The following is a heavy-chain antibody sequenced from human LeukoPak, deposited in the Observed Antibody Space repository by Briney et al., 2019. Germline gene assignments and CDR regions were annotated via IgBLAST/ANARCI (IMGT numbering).Heavy chain of an antibody. Sequence: GGSLRLSCAASGFTVSSNYMSWVRQAPGKGLEWVSVIYAGDTIYYADSVKGRFTISRDNSKNTVYLQMNSLRAEDTALYYCATIGTGDYREDSWGQGTLVTVSS. V-gene: IGHV3-66*01. CDR2: IYAGDTI. CDR1: GFTVSSNY. CDR3: ATIGTGDYREDS. J-gene: IGHJ4*02. D-gene: IGHD3/OR15-3a*01.